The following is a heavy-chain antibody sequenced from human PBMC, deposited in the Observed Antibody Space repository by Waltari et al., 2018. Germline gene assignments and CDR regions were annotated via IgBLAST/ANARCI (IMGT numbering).Heavy chain of an antibody. CDR2: IWYDGSNK. V-gene: IGHV3-30*18. J-gene: IGHJ4*02. D-gene: IGHD3-16*01. Sequence: QVQLVESGGGVVQPGRSLRLSCAASGFTFSSYGMHWVRQAPGKGLEWVAVIWYDGSNKYYADSGKGRFTISRDNSKNTLYLQMNSLRAEDTAMYYCAKGGGNSNYLGYWGQGTLVTVSS. CDR1: GFTFSSYG. CDR3: AKGGGNSNYLGY.